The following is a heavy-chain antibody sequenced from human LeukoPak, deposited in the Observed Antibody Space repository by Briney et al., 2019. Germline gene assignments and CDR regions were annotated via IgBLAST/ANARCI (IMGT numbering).Heavy chain of an antibody. D-gene: IGHD2-15*01. CDR3: ARVVRDIVVVVAATPSYRFDY. J-gene: IGHJ4*02. V-gene: IGHV3-21*01. Sequence: GGSLRLSCAASGFTFSSYSMNWVRQAPGKGLEWVSSISSSSSYIYYADSVKGRFTISRDNAKNSLYLQMNSLGAEDTAVYYCARVVRDIVVVVAATPSYRFDYWGQGTLVTVSS. CDR1: GFTFSSYS. CDR2: ISSSSSYI.